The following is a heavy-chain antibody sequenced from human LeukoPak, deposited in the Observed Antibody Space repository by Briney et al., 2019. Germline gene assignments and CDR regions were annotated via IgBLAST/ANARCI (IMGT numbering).Heavy chain of an antibody. CDR1: GYTFTSYY. CDR2: INPSGGST. CDR3: ARDSRPHYYDSSDHAFDI. V-gene: IGHV1-46*01. D-gene: IGHD3-22*01. J-gene: IGHJ3*02. Sequence: ASVKVSCTASGYTFTSYYMHWVRQAPGQGLEWMGIINPSGGSTSYAQKFQGRVTMTRDTSTSTVYMELSSLRSEDAAVYYCARDSRPHYYDSSDHAFDIWGQGTMVTVSS.